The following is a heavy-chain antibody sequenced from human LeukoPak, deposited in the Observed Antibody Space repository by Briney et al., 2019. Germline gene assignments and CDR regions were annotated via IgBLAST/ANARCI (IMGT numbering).Heavy chain of an antibody. CDR2: INSDGSWT. Sequence: GGSLRLSCAASGNYWMHWVRQAPGKGLVWVSHINSDGSWTSYADSVKGRFTISKDNTKNTVYLQMNNLRAEDTAVYYCVSFYETYWGRGTLVTVSS. CDR3: VSFYETY. D-gene: IGHD2/OR15-2a*01. CDR1: GNYW. V-gene: IGHV3-74*01. J-gene: IGHJ4*02.